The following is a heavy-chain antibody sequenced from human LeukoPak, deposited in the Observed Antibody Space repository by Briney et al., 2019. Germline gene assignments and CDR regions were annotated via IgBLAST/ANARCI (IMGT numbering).Heavy chain of an antibody. J-gene: IGHJ4*02. CDR2: INHSGST. CDR3: AGAGILGAWFDY. Sequence: SETLSLTCAVYGGSFSGYYWSWIRQPPGKGLEWIGEINHSGSTNYNPSLKSRVTISVDTSKNQFSLKLSSVTAADTAVYYCAGAGILGAWFDYWGQGTLVTVSS. CDR1: GGSFSGYY. D-gene: IGHD7-27*01. V-gene: IGHV4-34*01.